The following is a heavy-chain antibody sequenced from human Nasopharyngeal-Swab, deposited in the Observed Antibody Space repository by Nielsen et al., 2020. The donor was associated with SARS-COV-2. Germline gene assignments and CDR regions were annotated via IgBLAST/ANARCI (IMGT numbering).Heavy chain of an antibody. CDR2: INHSGST. D-gene: IGHD6-6*01. CDR3: ARGRNIASRLLDS. Sequence: GSLRLSCAASGGSFSYYFWTWIRQTPGKGMERIGEINHSGSTNYNPSLKSRATIEVDTSKNQFSLQLRSVTSADTAVYYCARGRNIASRLLDSWDQGALVIVSS. J-gene: IGHJ4*02. V-gene: IGHV4-34*01. CDR1: GGSFSYYF.